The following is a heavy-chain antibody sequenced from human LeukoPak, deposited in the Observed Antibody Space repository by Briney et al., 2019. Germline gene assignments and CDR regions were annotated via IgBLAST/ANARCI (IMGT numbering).Heavy chain of an antibody. CDR1: GFTFSSYA. Sequence: HTGGSLRLSCAASGFTFSSYAMHWVRQAPGKGLEYVSAISSNGGSTYYADSVKGRFTISRDNSKNTLYLQMSSLRAEDTAVYYCVNEVGTYYYGMDVWGQGTTVTVSS. CDR3: VNEVGTYYYGMDV. CDR2: ISSNGGST. V-gene: IGHV3-64D*06. J-gene: IGHJ6*02. D-gene: IGHD1-1*01.